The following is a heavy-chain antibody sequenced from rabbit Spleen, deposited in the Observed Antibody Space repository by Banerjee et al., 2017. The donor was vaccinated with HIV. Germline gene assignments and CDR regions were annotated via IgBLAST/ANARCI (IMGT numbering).Heavy chain of an antibody. CDR2: IDAGSSGFT. D-gene: IGHD3-1*01. V-gene: IGHV1S45*01. CDR3: ARDKELDIWGYEFNL. Sequence: QEQLVESGGGLVKPGASLTLTCTASGFSLTSSYYMCWVRQAPGKGLEWIACIDAGSSGFTYHASWVNGRFTISKTSSTVDLKMTSLTAADTATYFCARDKELDIWGYEFNLWGPGTLVTVS. J-gene: IGHJ4*01. CDR1: GFSLTSSYY.